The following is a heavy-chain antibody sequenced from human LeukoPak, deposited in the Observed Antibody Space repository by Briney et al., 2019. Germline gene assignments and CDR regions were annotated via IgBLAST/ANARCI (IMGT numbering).Heavy chain of an antibody. D-gene: IGHD5-18*01. J-gene: IGHJ4*02. CDR3: ASQGYSYGYYFDY. CDR2: IIPIFGTA. CDR1: GGTFSSYA. Sequence: SVKVSCKASGGTFSSYAISWVRQAPGQGLEWMGRIIPIFGTANYAQKFQGRVTITTDESTSTAYMELSSLRSEDTAVYYCASQGYSYGYYFDYWGQGTRVTVSS. V-gene: IGHV1-69*05.